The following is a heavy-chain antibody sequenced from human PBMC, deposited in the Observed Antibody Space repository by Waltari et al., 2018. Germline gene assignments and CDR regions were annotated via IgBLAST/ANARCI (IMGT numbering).Heavy chain of an antibody. CDR2: IYYTGST. CDR3: ARQGYCSSTTCSASFDY. V-gene: IGHV4-39*01. Sequence: QLQLPESRPGLVKPSETLSLTCTVSGVSFSSSRYCSGWIRQPPGKGLEWIGSIYYTGSTYYNPSLKSRVTISIDTSKNHFSLKLNSVTAADTAVYYCARQGYCSSTTCSASFDYWGQGTLVTVSS. J-gene: IGHJ4*02. CDR1: GVSFSSSRYC. D-gene: IGHD2-2*01.